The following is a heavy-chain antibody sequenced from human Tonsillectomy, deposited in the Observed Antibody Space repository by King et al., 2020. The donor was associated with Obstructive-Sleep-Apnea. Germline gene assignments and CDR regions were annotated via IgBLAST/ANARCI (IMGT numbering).Heavy chain of an antibody. Sequence: VQLVESGGGLVKPGGSLRLSCAASGFTFSSYSMNWFRQAPGKGLEWVSSINTSSSNIYYADSVKGRFTISRDNAKNSLYLQMNSLRAEDTAVYYCARDRNYYDSSGYYTAPFDYWGQGTLVTVSS. CDR3: ARDRNYYDSSGYYTAPFDY. D-gene: IGHD3-22*01. CDR2: INTSSSNI. V-gene: IGHV3-21*01. CDR1: GFTFSSYS. J-gene: IGHJ4*02.